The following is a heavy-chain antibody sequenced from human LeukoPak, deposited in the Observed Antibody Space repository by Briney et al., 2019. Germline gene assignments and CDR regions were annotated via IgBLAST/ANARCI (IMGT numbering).Heavy chain of an antibody. Sequence: ASVKVSCKASGYTFTGYYMHWVRQAPGQGLEWMGWINPNSGGTNHAQKFQGRVTMTRDTSISTAYMELSRLRSDDTAVYYCARARGATWAEYYYYGMDVWGQGTTVTVSS. CDR2: INPNSGGT. J-gene: IGHJ6*02. CDR1: GYTFTGYY. V-gene: IGHV1-2*02. D-gene: IGHD5-12*01. CDR3: ARARGATWAEYYYYGMDV.